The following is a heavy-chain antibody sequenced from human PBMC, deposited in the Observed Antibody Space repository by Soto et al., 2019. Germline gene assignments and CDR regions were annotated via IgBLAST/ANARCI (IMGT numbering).Heavy chain of an antibody. D-gene: IGHD3-10*01. CDR1: GFPFGTTY. Sequence: RRLSCAASGFPFGTTYMSWVRQAPGEGLEWVSPIDGSGGITFYADSVKGRFTISRDNSRNTVYLQMNSLRGDDTALYYCVKNSGWFNTWGQGALVTVSS. CDR3: VKNSGWFNT. V-gene: IGHV3-23*01. J-gene: IGHJ5*02. CDR2: IDGSGGIT.